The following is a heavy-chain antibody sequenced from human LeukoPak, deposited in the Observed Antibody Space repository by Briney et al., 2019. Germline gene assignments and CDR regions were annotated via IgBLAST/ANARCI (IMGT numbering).Heavy chain of an antibody. D-gene: IGHD6-6*01. CDR2: INHSGST. V-gene: IGHV4-34*01. CDR1: GGSFSDYY. J-gene: IGHJ5*02. CDR3: ARVYSSSGYSWFDP. Sequence: PSETLSLTCGVNGGSFSDYYWSWIRHPPGKGLEWIGEINHSGSTNYTPSLKSRVTMSVGTSKNHFSLNLSSVTAADTAVYYCARVYSSSGYSWFDPWGQGTLVTVSS.